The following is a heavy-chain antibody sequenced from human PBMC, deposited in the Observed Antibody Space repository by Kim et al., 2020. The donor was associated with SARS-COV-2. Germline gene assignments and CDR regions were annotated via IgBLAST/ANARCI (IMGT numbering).Heavy chain of an antibody. CDR1: GGSVSSGSYY. J-gene: IGHJ3*02. CDR3: ARVGLGLGVDTAMVGAFDI. CDR2: IYYSGST. D-gene: IGHD5-18*01. Sequence: SETLSLTCTVSGGSVSSGSYYWSWIRQPPGKGLEWIGYIYYSGSTNYNPSLKSRVTISVDTSKNQFSLKLSSVTAADTAVYYCARVGLGLGVDTAMVGAFDIWGQGTMVTVSS. V-gene: IGHV4-61*01.